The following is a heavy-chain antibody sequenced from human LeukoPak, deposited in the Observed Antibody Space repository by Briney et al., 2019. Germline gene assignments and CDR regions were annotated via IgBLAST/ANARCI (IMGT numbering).Heavy chain of an antibody. CDR3: ARDKWGNYDFWSGYYVPATYYFDY. CDR2: ISYDGSNK. D-gene: IGHD3-3*01. CDR1: GFTFSSYA. J-gene: IGHJ4*02. Sequence: GGSPRLSCAASGFTFSSYAMHWVRQAPGKGLEWVAVISYDGSNKYYADSVKGRFTISRDNSKNTLYLQMNSLRAEDTAVYYCARDKWGNYDFWSGYYVPATYYFDYWGQGTLVTVSS. V-gene: IGHV3-30-3*01.